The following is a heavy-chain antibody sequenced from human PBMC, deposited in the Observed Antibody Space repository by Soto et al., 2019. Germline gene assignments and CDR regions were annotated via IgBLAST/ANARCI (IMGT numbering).Heavy chain of an antibody. CDR3: ARKGSYWQGGGGWFDP. J-gene: IGHJ5*02. Sequence: EVQLVESGGGLVQPGGSLRLSCAASGFTFSAYDMHWVRQPTGKGLEWVSAIGTLHDTYYPDSVKGRFTIPRENAKNSLDLQMNRLSTGDTAVYYFARKGSYWQGGGGWFDPWGQGTLVTVSS. CDR2: IGTLHDT. D-gene: IGHD2-8*02. CDR1: GFTFSAYD. V-gene: IGHV3-13*01.